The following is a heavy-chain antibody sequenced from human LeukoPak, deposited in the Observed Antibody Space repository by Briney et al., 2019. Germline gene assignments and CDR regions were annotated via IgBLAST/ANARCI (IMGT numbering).Heavy chain of an antibody. D-gene: IGHD3-9*01. CDR3: AKGSGYDTDFDY. Sequence: GGSLRLSCTASGFAFSTYVMSWVRQAPGKGLEWVPGISGSGDNTYYADSVKGRFTISRDNSKNTLHLQMNSLRAEDTAVYYCAKGSGYDTDFDYWGRVPWPPSPQ. V-gene: IGHV3-23*01. CDR2: ISGSGDNT. J-gene: IGHJ4*02. CDR1: GFAFSTYV.